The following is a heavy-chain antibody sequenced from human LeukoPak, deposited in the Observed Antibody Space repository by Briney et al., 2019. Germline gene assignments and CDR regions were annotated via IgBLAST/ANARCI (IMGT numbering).Heavy chain of an antibody. CDR1: GGSITTFY. Sequence: PSRTLSLTCPLSGGSITTFYWSWVRPPPGKGMGWNGYIHASGPTNYNPSRKSRITISVDTSKNQFSLKLSSVTAADTAVYYCARHDAGIAARPFDNWGQGTLVTVSS. V-gene: IGHV4-4*09. J-gene: IGHJ4*02. D-gene: IGHD6-6*01. CDR2: IHASGPT. CDR3: ARHDAGIAARPFDN.